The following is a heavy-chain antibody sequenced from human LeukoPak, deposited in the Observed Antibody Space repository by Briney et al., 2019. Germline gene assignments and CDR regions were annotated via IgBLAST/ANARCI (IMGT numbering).Heavy chain of an antibody. Sequence: SETLSLTCAVYGGSFSGYYWSWIRQPPGKGLEWIGEINHSGSTNYNPSLKSRVTISVDTSKNQFSLKLSSVTAADTAVYYCAREDSTTGYGMDVWGKGTTVTVSS. D-gene: IGHD2-15*01. J-gene: IGHJ6*04. CDR1: GGSFSGYY. CDR3: AREDSTTGYGMDV. CDR2: INHSGST. V-gene: IGHV4-34*01.